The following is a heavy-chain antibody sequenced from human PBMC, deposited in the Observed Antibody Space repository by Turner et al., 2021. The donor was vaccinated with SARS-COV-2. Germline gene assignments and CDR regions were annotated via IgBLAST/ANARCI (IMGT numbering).Heavy chain of an antibody. D-gene: IGHD2-21*02. V-gene: IGHV1-18*04. CDR3: ATVEKEGLYYYYYGMDV. J-gene: IGHJ6*02. Sequence: CKASGYTFTSYGISWVRQAPGQGLEWMGWISAYNGNTNYAQKLQGRVTMTTDTSTSTAYMDLRSLRSDDTAVYYCATVEKEGLYYYYYGMDVWGQGTTVTVSS. CDR2: ISAYNGNT. CDR1: GYTFTSYG.